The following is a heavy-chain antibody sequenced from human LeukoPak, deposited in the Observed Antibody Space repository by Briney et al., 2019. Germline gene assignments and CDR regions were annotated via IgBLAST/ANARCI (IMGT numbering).Heavy chain of an antibody. CDR1: GYTFTGYY. CDR3: ARVVGYSSSSADFYYYYGMDV. Sequence: ASEKISCKASGYTFTGYYMHWVRQAPAQGLEWMGRINPNSGGPKYAQKFQGRVTMTRDTSISTAYMELSRLRSDDTAVYYCARVVGYSSSSADFYYYYGMDVWGQGTTVTVSS. V-gene: IGHV1-2*06. D-gene: IGHD6-6*01. J-gene: IGHJ6*02. CDR2: INPNSGGP.